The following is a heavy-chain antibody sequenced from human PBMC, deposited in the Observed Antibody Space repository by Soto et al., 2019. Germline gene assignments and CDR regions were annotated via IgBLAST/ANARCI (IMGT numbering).Heavy chain of an antibody. D-gene: IGHD3-16*02. J-gene: IGHJ4*02. CDR3: ARDYDYVWGSYRQD. Sequence: QVQLVQSGAEVKKPGSSVKVSCKASGGTFSSYTISWVRQAPGQGLEWMGRIIPILGIANYAQKFQGRVTITVEKSTSTAYMELSSLRSEDTAVYYCARDYDYVWGSYRQDWGQGTLVTVSS. CDR1: GGTFSSYT. V-gene: IGHV1-69*08. CDR2: IIPILGIA.